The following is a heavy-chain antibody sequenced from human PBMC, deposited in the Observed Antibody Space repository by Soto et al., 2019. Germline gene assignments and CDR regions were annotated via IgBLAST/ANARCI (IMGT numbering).Heavy chain of an antibody. J-gene: IGHJ4*02. V-gene: IGHV3-23*01. CDR2: ISGSGDYA. CDR3: AKASVWYPYFDS. CDR1: GFTFSSYA. D-gene: IGHD6-13*01. Sequence: GGSLRLSCAASGFTFSSYAMTWVRQAPGKGLEWVSSISGSGDYAYFADSVKGRFTISRDNSKDTLYLQMNSLRAEDTAIYYCAKASVWYPYFDSWGQGTLVTVSS.